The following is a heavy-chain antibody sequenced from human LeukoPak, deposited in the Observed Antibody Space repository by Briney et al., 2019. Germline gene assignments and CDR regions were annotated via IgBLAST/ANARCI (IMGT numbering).Heavy chain of an antibody. CDR2: ISAYNGHT. J-gene: IGHJ5*02. V-gene: IGHV1-18*01. CDR1: GYTFSTYG. Sequence: ASVKVSCKHSGYTFSTYGISWVRPAPGQGLEWMGWISAYNGHTKYAQRLQGRVTMTTDTSTSTAYMELRSLRSDDTAVYYCARRYCSSTSCYTNWFDPWGQGTLVTVSS. D-gene: IGHD2-2*02. CDR3: ARRYCSSTSCYTNWFDP.